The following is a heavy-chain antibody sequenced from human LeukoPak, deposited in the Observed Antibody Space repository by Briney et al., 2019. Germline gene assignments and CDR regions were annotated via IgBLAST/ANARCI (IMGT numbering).Heavy chain of an antibody. CDR3: ATSPGYCSSTSCPRIDY. CDR1: GYSFTSYW. Sequence: GESLKISCKGSGYSFTSYWIGWVRQMPRKGLEWMGIIYPGDSDTRYNPSFQGQVTISADKSISTAYLQWSSLKASDTAMYYCATSPGYCSSTSCPRIDYWGQGTLVTVSS. CDR2: IYPGDSDT. V-gene: IGHV5-51*01. J-gene: IGHJ4*02. D-gene: IGHD2-2*01.